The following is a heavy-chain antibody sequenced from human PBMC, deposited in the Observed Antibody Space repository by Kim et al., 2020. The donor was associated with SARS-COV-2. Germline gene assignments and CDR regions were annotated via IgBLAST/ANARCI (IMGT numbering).Heavy chain of an antibody. Sequence: DSVKGRFTISRDNSKTTLYLQMNSLRAEDTAVYYCARDLRNYGGNFPIDYWGQGTLVTVSS. D-gene: IGHD4-17*01. V-gene: IGHV3-30*07. J-gene: IGHJ4*02. CDR3: ARDLRNYGGNFPIDY.